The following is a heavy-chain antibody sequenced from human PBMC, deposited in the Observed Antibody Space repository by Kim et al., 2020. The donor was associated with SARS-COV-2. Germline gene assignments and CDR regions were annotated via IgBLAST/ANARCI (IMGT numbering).Heavy chain of an antibody. CDR2: IYPGDSDT. CDR3: ARQREANYYDSSGYRSFNWFDP. D-gene: IGHD3-22*01. Sequence: GESLKISCKGSGYSFTSYWIGWVRQMPGKGLEWMGIIYPGDSDTRYSPSFQGQVTISADKSISTAYLQWSSLKASDTAMYYCARQREANYYDSSGYRSFNWFDPWGQGTLVTVSS. J-gene: IGHJ5*02. CDR1: GYSFTSYW. V-gene: IGHV5-51*01.